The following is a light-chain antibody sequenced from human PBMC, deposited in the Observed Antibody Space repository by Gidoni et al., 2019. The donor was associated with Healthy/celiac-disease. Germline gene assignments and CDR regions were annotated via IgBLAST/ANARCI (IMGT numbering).Light chain of an antibody. J-gene: IGKJ1*01. V-gene: IGKV1-27*01. Sequence: DIQMTQSPSSLSASVGDRVTLTCRASQGINNYLAWYQPQPGKVPKLLIYGASTLQSGVPSRFSGSGPGTDFTLTINGLQPEDVATYYCQKCNRTPRTFGQXTKVEIK. CDR1: QGINNY. CDR2: GAS. CDR3: QKCNRTPRT.